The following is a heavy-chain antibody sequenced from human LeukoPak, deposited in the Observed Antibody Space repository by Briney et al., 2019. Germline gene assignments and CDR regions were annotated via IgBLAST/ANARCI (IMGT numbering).Heavy chain of an antibody. CDR2: IWYNGSNI. Sequence: GGSLRLSCAASGFTFSSYGMNWVRQAPGKGLEWVAVIWYNGSNIYYADSVKGRFTISRDNSKNTLYLQMNSLRAEDTAVYYCAKGYHHVDYWGQGTLVTVSS. D-gene: IGHD2-2*01. CDR1: GFTFSSYG. J-gene: IGHJ4*02. CDR3: AKGYHHVDY. V-gene: IGHV3-33*06.